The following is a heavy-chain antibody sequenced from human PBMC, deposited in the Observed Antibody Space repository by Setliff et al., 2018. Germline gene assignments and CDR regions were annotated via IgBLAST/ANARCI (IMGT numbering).Heavy chain of an antibody. CDR1: GYTFTSYY. CDR2: INPKNGGA. Sequence: ASVKVSCKASGYTFTSYYIHWVRQAPGQGLEWMGVINPKNGGATYPQNLQGRVTMTRDTSMSTVYMELSSLRFEDTAVYYCARERAGGRGFTFGAIYYYNGMDVWGQGTTVTVSS. D-gene: IGHD3-16*01. J-gene: IGHJ6*02. V-gene: IGHV1-46*01. CDR3: ARERAGGRGFTFGAIYYYNGMDV.